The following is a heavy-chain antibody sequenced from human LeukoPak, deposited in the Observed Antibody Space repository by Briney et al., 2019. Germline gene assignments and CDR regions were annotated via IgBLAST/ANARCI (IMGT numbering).Heavy chain of an antibody. CDR1: GYTFTSYD. CDR2: MNPNSGNT. V-gene: IGHV1-8*03. D-gene: IGHD3-10*01. Sequence: ASVKVSCKASGYTFTSYDINRVRQATGQGLEWMGWMNPNSGNTGYAQKFQGRVTITRNTSISTAYMELSSLRSEDTAVYYCARGTIITMVRGVMPTDVWGKGTTVTISS. CDR3: ARGTIITMVRGVMPTDV. J-gene: IGHJ6*04.